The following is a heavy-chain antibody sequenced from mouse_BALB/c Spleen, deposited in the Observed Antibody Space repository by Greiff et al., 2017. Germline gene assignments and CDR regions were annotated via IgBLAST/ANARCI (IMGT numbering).Heavy chain of an antibody. Sequence: VKLVESGPGLVAPSQSLSITCTVSGFSLTSYGVHWVRQPPGKGPEWLGVIWAGGSTNYNSALMSRLSISKDNSKSQVFLKMNSLQTDDTAMYYCACGLSRAMDYWGQGTSVTVSS. CDR1: GFSLTSYG. V-gene: IGHV2-9*02. CDR3: ACGLSRAMDY. CDR2: IWAGGST. J-gene: IGHJ4*01. D-gene: IGHD6-1*01.